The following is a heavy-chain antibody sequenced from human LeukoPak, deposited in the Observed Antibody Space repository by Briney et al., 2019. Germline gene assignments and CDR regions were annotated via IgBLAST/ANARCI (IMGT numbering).Heavy chain of an antibody. D-gene: IGHD3-10*01. V-gene: IGHV1-2*02. CDR2: INPNSGGT. Sequence: ASVKVSCKASGYTFTSYYMHWVRQAPGQGLEWMGWINPNSGGTNYAQKFQGRVTLTRDTSISTAYMELSRLRSDDTAVYYCARDRSLFYYGSENHPVWGQGTLVTVSS. CDR3: ARDRSLFYYGSENHPV. J-gene: IGHJ4*02. CDR1: GYTFTSYY.